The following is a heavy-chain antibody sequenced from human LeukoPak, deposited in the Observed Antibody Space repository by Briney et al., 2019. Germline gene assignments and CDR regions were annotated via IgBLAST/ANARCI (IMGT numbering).Heavy chain of an antibody. CDR1: GGSFSGYY. D-gene: IGHD6-13*01. CDR2: INHSGST. J-gene: IGHJ4*02. V-gene: IGHV4-34*01. Sequence: SETLSLTCAVYGGSFSGYYWSWIRQPPGKGLEWIGEINHSGSTNYNPSLKSRVTISVDTSKNQFSLKPSSVTAADTAVYYCARGKWGYSSSWYDYWGQGTLVTVSS. CDR3: ARGKWGYSSSWYDY.